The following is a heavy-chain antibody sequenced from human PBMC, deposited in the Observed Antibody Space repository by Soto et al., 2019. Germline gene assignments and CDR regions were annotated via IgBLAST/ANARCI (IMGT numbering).Heavy chain of an antibody. CDR2: ISYDGSNK. J-gene: IGHJ4*02. CDR3: AREVGSAARLFDY. Sequence: GGSLILSCGASGFTFSSYSMYWVRQAPGKGLEWVALISYDGSNKYYADSVKGRFTISRDNSKNTLYLQMNSLRAEDTAVYYCAREVGSAARLFDYWGQGTLVTVSS. D-gene: IGHD1-26*01. CDR1: GFTFSSYS. V-gene: IGHV3-30-3*01.